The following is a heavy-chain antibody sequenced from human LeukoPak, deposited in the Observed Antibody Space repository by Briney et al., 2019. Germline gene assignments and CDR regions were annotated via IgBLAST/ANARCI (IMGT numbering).Heavy chain of an antibody. J-gene: IGHJ6*03. CDR3: AKDPDCTSCPGWDYMDV. D-gene: IGHD2-2*01. V-gene: IGHV3-7*01. CDR2: INQDGSDK. Sequence: QPGGSLRLSCAASGFTFSDYAMNWVRQAPGKGLEWVANINQDGSDKYYVDSVKGRFTISRDNAKNSLYLQMNSLRAEDTAVYYCAKDPDCTSCPGWDYMDVWGKGTTVTVSS. CDR1: GFTFSDYA.